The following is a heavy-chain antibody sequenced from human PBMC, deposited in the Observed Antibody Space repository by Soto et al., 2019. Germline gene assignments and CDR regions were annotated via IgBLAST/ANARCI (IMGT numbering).Heavy chain of an antibody. V-gene: IGHV1-2*02. Sequence: ASVKVSCKASGYTFTGYYMHWVLQAPGQGLEWMGWINPNTGGTNYAQKFQGRVTMTRDTSISTAYMELSRLRSDDTAMYYCARGGYQLLHWFDPWGQGTLVTVSS. CDR3: ARGGYQLLHWFDP. J-gene: IGHJ5*02. CDR1: GYTFTGYY. D-gene: IGHD2-2*01. CDR2: INPNTGGT.